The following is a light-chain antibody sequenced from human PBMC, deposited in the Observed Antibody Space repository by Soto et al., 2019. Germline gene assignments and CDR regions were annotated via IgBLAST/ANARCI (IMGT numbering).Light chain of an antibody. V-gene: IGKV3-20*01. J-gene: IGKJ1*01. CDR2: GAS. CDR3: QQYGSSPWT. Sequence: EFVLTPSPGTLSLSPGETATDSFISSQSVSNTYLAWYQQKPGQAPRLLIYGASSRATGIPDRFSGSGSGTDFTLTISRLEPEDFAVYYCQQYGSSPWTCGQGTKVDIK. CDR1: QSVSNTY.